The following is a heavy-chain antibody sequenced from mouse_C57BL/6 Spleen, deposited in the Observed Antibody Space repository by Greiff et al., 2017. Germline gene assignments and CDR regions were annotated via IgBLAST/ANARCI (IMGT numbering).Heavy chain of an antibody. Sequence: QVQLQQPGAELVKPGASVKMSCKASGYTFTSYWITWVKQRPGQGLEWIGDIYPGSGSTNYNEKFKSKATLTVDTSSSTAYMQLSSLTSEDSAVYSCARYPPRLAWFAYWGQGTLVTVSA. CDR3: ARYPPRLAWFAY. CDR1: GYTFTSYW. J-gene: IGHJ3*01. CDR2: IYPGSGST. V-gene: IGHV1-55*01.